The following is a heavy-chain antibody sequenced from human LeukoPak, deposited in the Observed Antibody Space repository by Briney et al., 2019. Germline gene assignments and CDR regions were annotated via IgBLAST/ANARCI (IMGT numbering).Heavy chain of an antibody. J-gene: IGHJ5*02. CDR2: IYYSGST. V-gene: IGHV4-34*01. CDR1: GGSFSGYY. Sequence: SETLSLTCAVYGGSFSGYYWSWIRQPPGKGLEWIGSIYYSGSTYYNPSLKSRVTISVDTSKNQFSLKLSSVTAADTAVYYCARVVGSFDPWGQGTLVTVSS. CDR3: ARVVGSFDP. D-gene: IGHD3-16*01.